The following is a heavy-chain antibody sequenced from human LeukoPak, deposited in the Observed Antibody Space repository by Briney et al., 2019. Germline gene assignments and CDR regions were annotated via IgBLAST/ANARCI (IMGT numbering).Heavy chain of an antibody. CDR3: ARLSSSNVLLWFGELIDY. V-gene: IGHV4-39*01. J-gene: IGHJ4*02. D-gene: IGHD3-10*01. Sequence: SETLSLTCTVSGGSISSSSYYWGWIRQPPGKGLEWIGSIYYSGSTYYNPSLKSRVTISVDTSKNQFSLKLSSVTAADTAVYYCARLSSSNVLLWFGELIDYWGQGTLVTVSS. CDR1: GGSISSSSYY. CDR2: IYYSGST.